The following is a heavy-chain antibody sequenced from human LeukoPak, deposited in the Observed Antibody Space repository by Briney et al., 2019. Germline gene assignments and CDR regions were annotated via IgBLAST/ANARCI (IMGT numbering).Heavy chain of an antibody. CDR2: ISAYNGNT. D-gene: IGHD3-10*01. V-gene: IGHV1-18*01. CDR1: GYTFTSYG. Sequence: GASVKVSCKASGYTFTSYGISWVRQAPGQGREWMGWISAYNGNTNYAQKLQGRVTMTTDTSTSTAYMELRSLRSDDTAVYYCAGDLDITMVRGVPLHEYFDYWGQGTLVTVSS. J-gene: IGHJ4*02. CDR3: AGDLDITMVRGVPLHEYFDY.